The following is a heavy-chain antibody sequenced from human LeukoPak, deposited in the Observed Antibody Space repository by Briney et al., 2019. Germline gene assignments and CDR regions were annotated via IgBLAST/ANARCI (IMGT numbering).Heavy chain of an antibody. CDR3: ARHYCSSTSCLSYNWFDP. D-gene: IGHD2-2*01. Sequence: SETLSLTCTVSGGSISSYYWSWIRQPPGKGLEWIGYIYYSGSTNYNPSLKSRVTISVDTSKNQFSLKLSSVTAADTAVYYCARHYCSSTSCLSYNWFDPWGQGTLVTVSS. CDR1: GGSISSYY. J-gene: IGHJ5*02. CDR2: IYYSGST. V-gene: IGHV4-59*08.